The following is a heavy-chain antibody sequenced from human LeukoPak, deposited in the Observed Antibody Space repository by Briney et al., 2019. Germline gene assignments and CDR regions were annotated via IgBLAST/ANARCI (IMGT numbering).Heavy chain of an antibody. V-gene: IGHV1-46*01. Sequence: ASVKVSCKTSGYTFTGYYTHWVRQAPGQGLEWMGIINPSGGSTSYAQKFQGRVTMTRDTSTSTVYMELSSLRSEDTAVYYCARASKEDYGDYAFHYWGQGTLVTVSS. CDR3: ARASKEDYGDYAFHY. D-gene: IGHD4-17*01. CDR1: GYTFTGYY. J-gene: IGHJ4*02. CDR2: INPSGGST.